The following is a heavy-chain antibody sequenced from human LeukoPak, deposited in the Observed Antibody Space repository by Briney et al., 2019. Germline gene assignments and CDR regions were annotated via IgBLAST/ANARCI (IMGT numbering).Heavy chain of an antibody. Sequence: SETLSLTCAVYGGSFSGYYWSWIRQPAGKGLEWIGRIYTSGSTNCNPSLKSRVTMSLDTSKNQFSLKLSSVTAADTAVYYCARVGDYALKDWGQGTLVTVSS. J-gene: IGHJ4*02. CDR2: IYTSGST. D-gene: IGHD3-16*01. CDR3: ARVGDYALKD. CDR1: GGSFSGYY. V-gene: IGHV4-59*10.